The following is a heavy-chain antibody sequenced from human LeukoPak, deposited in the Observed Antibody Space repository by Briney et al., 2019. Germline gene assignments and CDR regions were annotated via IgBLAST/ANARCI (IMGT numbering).Heavy chain of an antibody. D-gene: IGHD6-13*01. V-gene: IGHV3-7*01. Sequence: PGGSLRLSCAASGFSFSDYWMSWVRQAPGKGLEWVANVNQAGSGKYYVDSVKGRFTISRDNAKNSLYLQMNSLRVEDTALYYCARDHLIASAGNEYWGQGTLVTVSS. J-gene: IGHJ4*02. CDR3: ARDHLIASAGNEY. CDR1: GFSFSDYW. CDR2: VNQAGSGK.